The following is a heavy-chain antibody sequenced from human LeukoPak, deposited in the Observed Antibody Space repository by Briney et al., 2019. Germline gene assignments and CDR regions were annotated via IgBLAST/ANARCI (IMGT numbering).Heavy chain of an antibody. Sequence: SETLSLTCTVSGGSISSYYWSWIRQPAGKGLEWIGRIYTSGSTNYNPSLKSRVTMSVDTSKNQFSLKLSSATAADTAVYYCARESSGRGYYDSSGYYGFFDYWGQGTLVTVSS. J-gene: IGHJ4*02. D-gene: IGHD3-22*01. V-gene: IGHV4-4*07. CDR1: GGSISSYY. CDR2: IYTSGST. CDR3: ARESSGRGYYDSSGYYGFFDY.